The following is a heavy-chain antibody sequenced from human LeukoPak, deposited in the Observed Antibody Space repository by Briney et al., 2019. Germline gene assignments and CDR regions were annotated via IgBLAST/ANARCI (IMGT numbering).Heavy chain of an antibody. CDR1: GFTVSSKY. J-gene: IGHJ4*02. CDR2: ISGSGGST. D-gene: IGHD3-22*01. V-gene: IGHV3-23*01. CDR3: AKDGITYYYDSSGYYYIY. Sequence: GGSLRLSCAASGFTVSSKYMSWVRQAPGKGPEWVSAISGSGGSTYYADSVKGRFTISRDNSKNTLYLQMNSLRAEDTAVYYCAKDGITYYYDSSGYYYIYWGQGTLVTVSS.